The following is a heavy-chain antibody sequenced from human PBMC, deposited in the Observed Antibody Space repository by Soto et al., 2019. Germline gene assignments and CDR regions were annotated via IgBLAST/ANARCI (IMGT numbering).Heavy chain of an antibody. J-gene: IGHJ4*02. V-gene: IGHV1-69*06. D-gene: IGHD2-15*01. Sequence: QVQLVQSGAEVKNPGSSVRVSCKASGRTFSNYGISWVRQAPGQGLEWMGGIIPIFGTPKYAQKFQGKVTITADTSTTTVYMDLSSLRSEDTAVYYCARGTSGQISDYLDYLGQGTLVTVSS. CDR3: ARGTSGQISDYLDY. CDR1: GRTFSNYG. CDR2: IIPIFGTP.